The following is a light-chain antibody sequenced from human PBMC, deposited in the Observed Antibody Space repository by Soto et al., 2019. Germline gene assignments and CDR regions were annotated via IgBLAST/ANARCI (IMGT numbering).Light chain of an antibody. J-gene: IGKJ1*01. Sequence: EIVMTQSPATLSVSPGERATLSCRASQSVSSNLAWYQQKPGQAPRLLIYGASTRATGIPDRFSGSRSGTDFTLTISRLEPEDFAVYFCQLYGSSRWTFGQGTKVDIK. CDR3: QLYGSSRWT. CDR1: QSVSSN. V-gene: IGKV3-15*01. CDR2: GAS.